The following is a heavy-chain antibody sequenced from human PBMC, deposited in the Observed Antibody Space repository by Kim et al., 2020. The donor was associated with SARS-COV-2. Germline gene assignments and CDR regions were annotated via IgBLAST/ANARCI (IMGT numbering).Heavy chain of an antibody. CDR3: ARVDGGSYYGNFDY. Sequence: ADSVKGRFTISRDNSKNTLYLQMNSLRAEDTAVYYCARVDGGSYYGNFDYWGQGTLVTVSS. V-gene: IGHV3-30*01. J-gene: IGHJ4*02. D-gene: IGHD1-26*01.